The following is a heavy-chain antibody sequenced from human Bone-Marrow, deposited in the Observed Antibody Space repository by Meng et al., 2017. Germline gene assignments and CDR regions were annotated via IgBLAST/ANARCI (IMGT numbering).Heavy chain of an antibody. D-gene: IGHD6-13*01. CDR2: ISSSSSYK. Sequence: GESLKISCAASGFTFSSYSMNWVRQAPGKGLEWVSSISSSSSYKYYADSVKGRFTISRDNAKNSLYLQMNSLRDEDTAVYYCARGGFEAAAVTENWFDPWGQGTLVTVSS. CDR1: GFTFSSYS. J-gene: IGHJ5*01. CDR3: ARGGFEAAAVTENWFDP. V-gene: IGHV3-21*01.